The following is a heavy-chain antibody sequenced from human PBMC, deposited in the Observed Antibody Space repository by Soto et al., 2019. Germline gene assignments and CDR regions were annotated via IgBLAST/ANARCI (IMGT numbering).Heavy chain of an antibody. V-gene: IGHV3-30-3*01. CDR2: ISFNATNG. D-gene: IGHD2-8*02. Sequence: GGSLRLSCAASGFTFSDFAMHWVRQAPGKGLEWISVISFNATNGFFADSVKGRFSISRDNSANRLYLQMTNLRPEDTAIYYCARDSGRGYCTGGLCYLALGHWGQGNPVTVSS. CDR1: GFTFSDFA. CDR3: ARDSGRGYCTGGLCYLALGH. J-gene: IGHJ4*02.